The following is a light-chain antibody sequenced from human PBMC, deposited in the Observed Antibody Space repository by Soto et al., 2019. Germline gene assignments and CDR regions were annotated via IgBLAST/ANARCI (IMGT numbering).Light chain of an antibody. J-gene: IGKJ4*01. V-gene: IGKV3-15*01. CDR1: QSVSNN. Sequence: EIVLTQSPGTLSLSPGERATLSCRASQSVSNNYLAWYQQKPGQAPRLLIYGASTRATGIPARFSGSGSGTEFTLTINSLRSEDFATYYCQQANSFPLTFGGGTKVDI. CDR2: GAS. CDR3: QQANSFPLT.